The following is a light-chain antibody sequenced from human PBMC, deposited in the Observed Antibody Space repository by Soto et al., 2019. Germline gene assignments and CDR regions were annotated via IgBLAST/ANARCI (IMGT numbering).Light chain of an antibody. Sequence: EIVMTQSPAALSVSLGERVSLTCRASQAVSSYLAWYQQKPGQAPRLLISDASTRATDIPDRFSGSGSGTDFTLTISSLQNSDLAVYYCLQYSTWPPLYTFGQGTKLEIK. CDR2: DAS. CDR3: LQYSTWPPLYT. V-gene: IGKV3-15*01. CDR1: QAVSSY. J-gene: IGKJ2*01.